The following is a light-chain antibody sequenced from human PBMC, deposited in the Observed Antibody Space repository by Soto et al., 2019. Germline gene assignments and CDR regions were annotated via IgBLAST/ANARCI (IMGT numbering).Light chain of an antibody. J-gene: IGKJ5*01. Sequence: VLTQSPRTLSLSPGERATLSCRASQNVNNNFVAWYQQKPGQAPSLLIYGVSDRATGVPDRFSGSGSGTDFALKISRVEAEDVGVYYCMQGTHWPITFGQGTRLEIK. CDR1: QNVNNNF. CDR3: MQGTHWPIT. CDR2: GVS. V-gene: IGKV3-20*01.